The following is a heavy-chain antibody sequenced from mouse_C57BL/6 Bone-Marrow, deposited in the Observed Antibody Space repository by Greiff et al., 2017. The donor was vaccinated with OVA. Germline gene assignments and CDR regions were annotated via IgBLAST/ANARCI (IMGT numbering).Heavy chain of an antibody. CDR1: GYAFSSSW. Sequence: QVHVKQSGPELVKPGASVKISCKASGYAFSSSWMNWVKQRPGKGLEWIGRIYPGDGDTNYNGKFKGKATLTADKSSSTAYMQLSSLTSEDSAVYFCARYGYYYFDYWGQGTTLTVSS. J-gene: IGHJ2*01. V-gene: IGHV1-82*01. CDR2: IYPGDGDT. D-gene: IGHD2-2*01. CDR3: ARYGYYYFDY.